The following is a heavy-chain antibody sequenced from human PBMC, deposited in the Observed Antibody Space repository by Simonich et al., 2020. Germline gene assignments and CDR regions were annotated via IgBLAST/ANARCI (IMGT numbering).Heavy chain of an antibody. CDR1: GFTFSSYA. CDR2: ILYDGINK. CDR3: ARDRCTNGVCLDV. J-gene: IGHJ6*04. V-gene: IGHV3-30*07. Sequence: QVQLVESGGGVVQPGRSLRLSLSASGFTFSSYAMYWVGQVPGKGLEWGAVILYDGINKYYADSVKGRFTISRDNSKNTLYLQMNSLRAEDTAVYYCARDRCTNGVCLDVWGKGTTVTVSS. D-gene: IGHD2-8*01.